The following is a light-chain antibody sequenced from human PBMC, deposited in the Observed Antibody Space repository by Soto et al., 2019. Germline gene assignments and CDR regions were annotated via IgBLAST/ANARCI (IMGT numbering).Light chain of an antibody. CDR1: SSDVGGYNY. J-gene: IGLJ1*01. Sequence: QSLLTQPRSVSGSPGQSVTISCTGTSSDVGGYNYVSWYQQHPGKAPKLMIYDVSKRPSGVPDRFSGSKSGNTASLTISGLQAEDEADYYCCSYAGSYPYVFGTGTKDTVL. CDR2: DVS. V-gene: IGLV2-11*01. CDR3: CSYAGSYPYV.